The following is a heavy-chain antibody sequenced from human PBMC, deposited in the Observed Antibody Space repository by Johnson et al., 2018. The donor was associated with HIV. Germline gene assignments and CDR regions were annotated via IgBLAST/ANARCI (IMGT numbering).Heavy chain of an antibody. Sequence: VQVVESGGGVVRPGGSLRLACAASGFTFDDYGMSWVRQAPGKGLEWVSGINWYGGSTGYADSVKGRFHISRDNAKKSLDLQMNSLRAADTALYYCARHWQHYYDSSGYFLGNAFNIWGQGTMVTVSS. CDR3: ARHWQHYYDSSGYFLGNAFNI. CDR1: GFTFDDYG. J-gene: IGHJ3*02. CDR2: INWYGGST. D-gene: IGHD3-22*01. V-gene: IGHV3-20*04.